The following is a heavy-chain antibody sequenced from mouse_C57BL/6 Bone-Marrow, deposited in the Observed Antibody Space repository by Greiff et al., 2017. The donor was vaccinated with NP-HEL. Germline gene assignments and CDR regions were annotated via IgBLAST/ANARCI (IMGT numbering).Heavy chain of an antibody. J-gene: IGHJ4*01. CDR1: GYTFTSYG. Sequence: QVQLQQSGAELARPGASVKLSCKASGYTFTSYGISWVKQRTGQGLEWIGESYPRSGNTYYNEKFKGKATLTADKSSSTAYMELRSLTSEDSAVYVCARLWIYDGYYEEDFYAMDYWGQGTSVTVSS. CDR2: SYPRSGNT. V-gene: IGHV1-81*01. D-gene: IGHD2-3*01. CDR3: ARLWIYDGYYEEDFYAMDY.